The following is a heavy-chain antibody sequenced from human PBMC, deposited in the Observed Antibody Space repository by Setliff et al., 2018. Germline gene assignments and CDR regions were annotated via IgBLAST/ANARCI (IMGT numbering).Heavy chain of an antibody. V-gene: IGHV4-39*07. Sequence: SETLSLTCTVSGGSVSSTSHYWGWIRQAPGKGMEWIGSVYYSGYTYSKPSLQSRVSMSVDASKDQFSLKLASVTAADTAVYYCGRVDFTMIQGVVGHWGQGTLVTVSS. CDR1: GGSVSSTSHY. CDR2: VYYSGYT. D-gene: IGHD3-10*01. CDR3: GRVDFTMIQGVVGH. J-gene: IGHJ1*01.